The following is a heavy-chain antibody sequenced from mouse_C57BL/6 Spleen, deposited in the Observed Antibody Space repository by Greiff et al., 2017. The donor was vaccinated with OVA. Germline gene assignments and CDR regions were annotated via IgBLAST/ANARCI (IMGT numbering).Heavy chain of an antibody. V-gene: IGHV1-72*01. CDR3: ARAGGPRNGAMDY. Sequence: QVQLQQPGAELVKPGASVKLSCKASGYTFTSYWMPWVKQRPGRDLEWIGRIDPNSGGTKYNEQFKSKATLTVDKPSSTASVQLRSLPSAVEASYYCARAGGPRNGAMDYWGQGTSVTVSS. CDR1: GYTFTSYW. J-gene: IGHJ4*01. CDR2: IDPNSGGT.